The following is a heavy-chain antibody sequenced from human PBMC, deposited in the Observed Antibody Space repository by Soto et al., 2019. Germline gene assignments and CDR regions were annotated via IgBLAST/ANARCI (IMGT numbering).Heavy chain of an antibody. Sequence: ASVKVSCKASGGTFSSYAISWVRQAPGQGLEWMGGIIPIFGTANYAQKFQGRVTITADKSTSTAYVELSSLRSEDTAVYYCAREDGIAAAGPYYFDYWGQGTLVTVSS. CDR2: IIPIFGTA. J-gene: IGHJ4*02. CDR3: AREDGIAAAGPYYFDY. CDR1: GGTFSSYA. V-gene: IGHV1-69*06. D-gene: IGHD6-13*01.